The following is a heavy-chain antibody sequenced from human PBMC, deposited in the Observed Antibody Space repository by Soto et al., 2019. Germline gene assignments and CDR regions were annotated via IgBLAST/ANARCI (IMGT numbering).Heavy chain of an antibody. Sequence: SETLSLTCTVSGGSISSYYWSWIRQPPGKGLEWIGYIYYSGSTNYNPSLKSRVTISVDTSKNQFSLKLSSVTAADTAVYYCARGSGWYYYWGQGTLVTVSS. CDR3: ARGSGWYYY. V-gene: IGHV4-59*01. CDR1: GGSISSYY. D-gene: IGHD6-19*01. J-gene: IGHJ4*02. CDR2: IYYSGST.